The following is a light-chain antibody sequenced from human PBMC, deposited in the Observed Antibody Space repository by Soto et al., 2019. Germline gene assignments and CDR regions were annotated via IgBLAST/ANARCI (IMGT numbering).Light chain of an antibody. V-gene: IGKV1-5*01. Sequence: DIQMTQSPSTLSASVGDRVTITCRASRSISSWLAWYQQKPGKAPKLRIYDASSSESGVPSRFSGSGSGTEFTLTISSLQPDDFAVYYCQHYNNWPTWTFGQGTKVDIK. CDR2: DAS. CDR1: RSISSW. J-gene: IGKJ1*01. CDR3: QHYNNWPTWT.